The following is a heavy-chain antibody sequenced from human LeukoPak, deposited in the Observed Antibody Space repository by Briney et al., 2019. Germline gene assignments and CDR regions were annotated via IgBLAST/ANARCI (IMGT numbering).Heavy chain of an antibody. CDR2: IYSGDRT. J-gene: IGHJ6*04. CDR3: AELGITMIGGV. CDR1: GFSVSSNS. Sequence: GGSLRLSCAASGFSVSSNSMSWVRQAPGKGLEWVSVIYSGDRTYYADSVKGRFTISRDNSKNTLYLQMNSLRAEDTAVYYCAELGITMIGGVWGKGTTVTISS. D-gene: IGHD3-10*02. V-gene: IGHV3-53*01.